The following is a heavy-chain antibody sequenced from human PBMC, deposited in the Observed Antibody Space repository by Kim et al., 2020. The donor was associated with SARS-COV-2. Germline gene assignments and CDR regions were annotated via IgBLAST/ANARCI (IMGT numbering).Heavy chain of an antibody. CDR1: GFTFSSYA. D-gene: IGHD2-15*01. V-gene: IGHV3-30*04. CDR2: ISYDGSNK. Sequence: GGSLRLSCAASGFTFSSYAMHWVRQAPGKGLEWVAVISYDGSNKYYADSVKGRFTISRDNSKNTLYLQMNSLRAEDTAVYYCARDRGGGGGPAARAHDA. J-gene: IGHJ3*01. CDR3: ARDRGGGGGPAARAHDA.